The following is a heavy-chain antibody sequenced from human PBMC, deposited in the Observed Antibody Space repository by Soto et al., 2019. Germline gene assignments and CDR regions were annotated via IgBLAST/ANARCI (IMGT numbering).Heavy chain of an antibody. CDR2: MNPNSGNA. V-gene: IGHV1-8*01. CDR3: ARGPVGRSHFDY. CDR1: GYTFTSYD. Sequence: ASVKVSCKASGYTFTSYDINWVRQATGQGLEWMGWMNPNSGNAGYAQKFQGRVTMTRNTSISTAYMELSSLRSEDTAVYYCARGPVGRSHFDYWGQGTLVTVSS. J-gene: IGHJ4*02. D-gene: IGHD1-26*01.